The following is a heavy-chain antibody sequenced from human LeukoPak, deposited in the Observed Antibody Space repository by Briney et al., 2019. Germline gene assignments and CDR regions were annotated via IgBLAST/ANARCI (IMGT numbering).Heavy chain of an antibody. CDR3: AKRVYGYLDY. D-gene: IGHD3-10*01. CDR1: GFTFTSYA. J-gene: IGHJ4*02. Sequence: PGGSLRLSCAASGFTFTSYAMTWVRQAPGKGLEWVSTISGGGVTTNYADSVKGRFTISRDNSKNTLYLQMNSLRAEDTAVYYCAKRVYGYLDYWGQGTLVIFSS. V-gene: IGHV3-23*01. CDR2: ISGGGVTT.